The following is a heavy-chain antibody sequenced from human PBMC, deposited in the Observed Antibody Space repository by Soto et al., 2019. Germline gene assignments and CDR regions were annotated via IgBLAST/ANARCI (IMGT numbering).Heavy chain of an antibody. V-gene: IGHV4-30-4*01. CDR1: GGSISSGDYY. D-gene: IGHD2-2*01. CDR3: ARDIVEVPSANYVFEN. J-gene: IGHJ4*02. CDR2: IYYSGST. Sequence: SETLSLTCTVSGGSISSGDYYWSWIRQPPGKGLEWIGYIYYSGSTYYNPSLKSRVTISVDTSKNQFSLKLSSVTAADTAVYYCARDIVEVPSANYVFENWGQGTLVTVSS.